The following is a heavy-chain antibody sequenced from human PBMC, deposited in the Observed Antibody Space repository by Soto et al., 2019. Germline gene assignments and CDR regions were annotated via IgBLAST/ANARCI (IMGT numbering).Heavy chain of an antibody. Sequence: QVQLVESGGGVVQPGGSLRLSCAASGFTFSHYGMDWVRQAPGKGLEWVAGISFDGSIEYYADSVKGRFTISRDNYKGTLSLQMNSLRPEDTAMYYCAKDDSEYSNYWTSFDYWGQGTLVTVPS. V-gene: IGHV3-30*18. CDR1: GFTFSHYG. CDR2: ISFDGSIE. CDR3: AKDDSEYSNYWTSFDY. D-gene: IGHD4-4*01. J-gene: IGHJ4*02.